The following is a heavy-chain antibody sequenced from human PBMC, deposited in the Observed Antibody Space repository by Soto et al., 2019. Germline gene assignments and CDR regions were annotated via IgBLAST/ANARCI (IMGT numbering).Heavy chain of an antibody. Sequence: AAVKVSCKSSGYNFTNYGISWVRQAPGQGLQWMGWISGYNGNTHDAHKFQGRVTLTTDTSTATAYIELRSLRSDDTAVYYCARYIFLRRPLTPLPFQPSYGMDVWRQGTTVTVSS. CDR1: GYNFTNYG. D-gene: IGHD3-3*02. V-gene: IGHV1-18*04. J-gene: IGHJ6*02. CDR2: ISGYNGNT. CDR3: ARYIFLRRPLTPLPFQPSYGMDV.